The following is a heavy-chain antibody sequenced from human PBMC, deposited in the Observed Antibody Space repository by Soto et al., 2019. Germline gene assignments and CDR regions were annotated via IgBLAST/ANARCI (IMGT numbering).Heavy chain of an antibody. J-gene: IGHJ5*01. V-gene: IGHV1-69*13. CDR3: ARDPLGAAGGYNWFDP. D-gene: IGHD6-13*01. CDR2: IIPMFGIA. CDR1: GGTFSSFA. Sequence: SVKVSCKASGGTFSSFAITWVRQAPGQGLEWMGGIIPMFGIADYAQQFQGRVRITADESTSTAYMELSSLTSDDTAVYYCARDPLGAAGGYNWFDPWGQGTLVTVSS.